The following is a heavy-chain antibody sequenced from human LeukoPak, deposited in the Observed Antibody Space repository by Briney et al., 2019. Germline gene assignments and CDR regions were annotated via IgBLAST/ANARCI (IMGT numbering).Heavy chain of an antibody. CDR1: GGSFSGYY. CDR2: INHSGST. D-gene: IGHD2-15*01. J-gene: IGHJ4*02. V-gene: IGHV4-34*01. Sequence: PSETLPLTCAVYGGSFSGYYWSWIRQPPGKGLEWIGEINHSGSTNYNPSLKSRVTISVDTSKNQFSLKLSSVTAADTAVYYCARSGMGLPLDYWGQGTLVTVSS. CDR3: ARSGMGLPLDY.